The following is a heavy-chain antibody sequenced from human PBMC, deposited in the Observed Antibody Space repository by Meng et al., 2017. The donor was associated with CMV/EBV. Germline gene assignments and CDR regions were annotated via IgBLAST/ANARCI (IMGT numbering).Heavy chain of an antibody. CDR3: ARDRYCSSTSCHHHSPYGMDV. D-gene: IGHD2-2*01. CDR2: MNPNSGNT. CDR1: GYTFTSYD. V-gene: IGHV1-8*01. J-gene: IGHJ6*02. Sequence: ASVKVSCKASGYTFTSYDINWVRQATGQGLEWMGWMNPNSGNTGYAQKFQGRVTMTRNTSISTAYMELSSLRSEDTAVYYCARDRYCSSTSCHHHSPYGMDVWGQGTTVTVS.